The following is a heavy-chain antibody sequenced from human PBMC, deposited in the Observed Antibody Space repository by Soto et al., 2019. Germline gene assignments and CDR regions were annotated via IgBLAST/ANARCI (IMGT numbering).Heavy chain of an antibody. Sequence: QAGGSLRLSCAASGFTFSSYGMHWVRQAPGKGLEWVAVIWYDGSNKYYADSVKGRFTISRDNSKNTLYLQMNSLRAEDTAVYYCAREFIVVVPAAFHGMDVWGQGTTVTVSS. CDR2: IWYDGSNK. V-gene: IGHV3-33*01. J-gene: IGHJ6*02. D-gene: IGHD2-2*01. CDR1: GFTFSSYG. CDR3: AREFIVVVPAAFHGMDV.